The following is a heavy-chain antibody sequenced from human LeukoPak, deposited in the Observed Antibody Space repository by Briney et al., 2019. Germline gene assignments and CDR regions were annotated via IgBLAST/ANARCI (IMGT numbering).Heavy chain of an antibody. CDR1: GFTFSSYA. D-gene: IGHD1-1*01. J-gene: IGHJ4*02. CDR3: ARQTGMEFDY. Sequence: GGSLRLSCAASGFTFSSYAMSWVRQAPGKGLEWVSVIYSGGSTYYADSVKGRFTISRDNSKNTLYLQMNSLRAEDTAVYYCARQTGMEFDYWGQGTLVTVSS. V-gene: IGHV3-66*04. CDR2: IYSGGST.